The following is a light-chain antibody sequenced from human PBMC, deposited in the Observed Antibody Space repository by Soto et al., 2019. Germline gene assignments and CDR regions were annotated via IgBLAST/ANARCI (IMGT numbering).Light chain of an antibody. J-gene: IGKJ4*01. Sequence: EVVLTQSPATLSVSPGEGVTLSCKASQSVDSRLAWYQQKPGQAPRLLIEGASSRGTDIPARFSGSGSATEFTLTITSLQSEDFAVYYCHQYSRWPLAFGGGTRVEIK. CDR2: GAS. V-gene: IGKV3-15*01. CDR1: QSVDSR. CDR3: HQYSRWPLA.